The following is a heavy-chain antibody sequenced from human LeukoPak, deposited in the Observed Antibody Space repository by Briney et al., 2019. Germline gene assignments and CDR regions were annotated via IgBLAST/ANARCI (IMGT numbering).Heavy chain of an antibody. CDR2: SDPMSGAT. Sequence: ASVKVSCKTSGYTFTSYYIHWLRQAPGQRFEWMGWSDPMSGATKYEHFQGRVTMTRDTSISTAYMELSRLTSDDTAVYYCARGNFYDNKGYSPELRYWGQGTLVTVSS. CDR3: ARGNFYDNKGYSPELRY. V-gene: IGHV1-2*02. D-gene: IGHD3-10*01. J-gene: IGHJ4*02. CDR1: GYTFTSYY.